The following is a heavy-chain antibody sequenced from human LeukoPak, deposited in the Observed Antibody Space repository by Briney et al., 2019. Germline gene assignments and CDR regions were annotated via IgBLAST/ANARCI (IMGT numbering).Heavy chain of an antibody. CDR2: IHTSGST. V-gene: IGHV3-53*01. CDR3: ARGYCSGGSCSKFDY. J-gene: IGHJ4*02. CDR1: GFSVSGNY. Sequence: GGSLRLSCVPSGFSVSGNYMTWVRQAPGKGLEWASFIHTSGSTFYADSVKGRFTISRDNSKNTLYLQMNSLRADDTAMYYCARGYCSGGSCSKFDYWGQGTLVTVSS. D-gene: IGHD2-15*01.